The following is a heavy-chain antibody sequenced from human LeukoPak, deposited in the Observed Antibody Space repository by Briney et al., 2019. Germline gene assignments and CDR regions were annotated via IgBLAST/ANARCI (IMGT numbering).Heavy chain of an antibody. D-gene: IGHD3-10*01. CDR1: GYTFTCYY. Sequence: ASVKVSCKASGYTFTCYYMHWVRQAPGQGLEWMGWINPNSGGTNYAQKFQGRVTMTRDTSISTAYMELSRLRSDDTAVYYCARGDGSGSYYTTYDAFDIWGQGTMVTVSS. CDR3: ARGDGSGSYYTTYDAFDI. J-gene: IGHJ3*02. CDR2: INPNSGGT. V-gene: IGHV1-2*02.